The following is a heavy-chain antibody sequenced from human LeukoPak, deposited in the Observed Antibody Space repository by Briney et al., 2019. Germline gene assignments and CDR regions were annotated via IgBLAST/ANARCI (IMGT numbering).Heavy chain of an antibody. CDR2: IYRDGRT. V-gene: IGHV3-53*05. Sequence: PGGSLRLSCAASGFTVSNTYMSWVRQAPGKGLEWVSIIYRDGRTYYADSVKGRFTISRDNSKNTLYLQMSSLRAEDTAVYFCVRGYSFGPYGIDVWGQGTTVTVSS. CDR1: GFTVSNTY. J-gene: IGHJ6*02. CDR3: VRGYSFGPYGIDV. D-gene: IGHD2-15*01.